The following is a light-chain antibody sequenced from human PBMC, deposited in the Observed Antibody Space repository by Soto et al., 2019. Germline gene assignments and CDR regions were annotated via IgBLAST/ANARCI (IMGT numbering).Light chain of an antibody. CDR1: SSNIGNKY. J-gene: IGLJ2*01. Sequence: QSVLTQPPSVSAAPGQKVTISCSGSSSNIGNKYVSWYQQLPGTAPKLLIYDNNKRPSGIPDRFSGSKSGTSATLGITGLQTGDEDDYYCGTWDSSLSAVVFGEGTKLTVL. CDR3: GTWDSSLSAVV. V-gene: IGLV1-51*01. CDR2: DNN.